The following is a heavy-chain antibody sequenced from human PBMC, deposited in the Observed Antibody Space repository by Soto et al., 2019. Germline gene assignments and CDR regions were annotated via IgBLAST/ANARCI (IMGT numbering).Heavy chain of an antibody. CDR1: GFTFSSYW. Sequence: EVQLVESGGGLVQPGGSLRLSCAASGFTFSSYWMSWVRQAPGKGLEWVANIKQDGSEKYYVESVKGRFTISRDNAKNSLYLQMNSLRAEDTAVYYCARAPHDYGDYVGGGDYYYYYGMDVWGQGTTVTVSS. J-gene: IGHJ6*02. CDR3: ARAPHDYGDYVGGGDYYYYYGMDV. V-gene: IGHV3-7*01. CDR2: IKQDGSEK. D-gene: IGHD4-17*01.